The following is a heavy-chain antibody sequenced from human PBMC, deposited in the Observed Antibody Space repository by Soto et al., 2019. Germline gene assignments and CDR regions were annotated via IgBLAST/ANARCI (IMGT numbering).Heavy chain of an antibody. CDR1: SGSISSSNW. J-gene: IGHJ3*02. D-gene: IGHD5-12*01. CDR3: ARRYYSGHDFLDAFDI. CDR2: IYHSGST. V-gene: IGHV4-4*02. Sequence: QVQLQESGPGLVKPSGTLSLTCAVSSGSISSSNWWSWVRQPPGKGLEWIGEIYHSGSTNYNPSLKSRVTISVDKSKNQFSLKLSSVTAVDTAVYYCARRYYSGHDFLDAFDIWGQGTMVTVSS.